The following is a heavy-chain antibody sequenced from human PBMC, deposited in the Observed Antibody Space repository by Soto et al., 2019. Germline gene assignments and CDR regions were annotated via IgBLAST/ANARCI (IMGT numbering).Heavy chain of an antibody. CDR2: IPANGGST. D-gene: IGHD5-18*01. CDR3: AKEGGTAMVTFDY. Sequence: EVQLLESGGDLVQPGGSLRLSCAASRFTFSTYAMTWVRQAPGKALQWVSTIPANGGSTYYSDSVKGRFTISRDNSKNTLYLQMNSLRAEDTAVYYCAKEGGTAMVTFDYWGQGTLVTVSS. CDR1: RFTFSTYA. V-gene: IGHV3-23*01. J-gene: IGHJ4*02.